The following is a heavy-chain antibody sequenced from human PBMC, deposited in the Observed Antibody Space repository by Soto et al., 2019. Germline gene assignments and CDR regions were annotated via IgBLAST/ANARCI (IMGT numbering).Heavy chain of an antibody. CDR3: AKEGDCSSTSCYSFADYYYYMDV. D-gene: IGHD2-2*01. V-gene: IGHV3-30*18. CDR2: ISYDGSNK. CDR1: GFTFSSYG. J-gene: IGHJ6*03. Sequence: GGSLRLSCAASGFTFSSYGMHWVRQAPGKGLEWVAVISYDGSNKYYADSVKGRFTISRDNSKNTLYLQMNSLRAEDTAVYYCAKEGDCSSTSCYSFADYYYYMDVWGKGTTVTVSS.